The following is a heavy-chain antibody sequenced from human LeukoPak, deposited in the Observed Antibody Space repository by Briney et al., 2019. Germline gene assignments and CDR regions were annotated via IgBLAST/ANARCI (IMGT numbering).Heavy chain of an antibody. CDR2: IRSKAYGGTT. J-gene: IGHJ4*02. CDR1: GFTFGDYA. V-gene: IGHV3-49*03. Sequence: GGSLRLSCTASGFTFGDYAMSWFRQAPGKGLEWVGFIRSKAYGGTTEYAASVKGRFTISRDDSKSIAYLQMNSLKTEDTAVYCCTREGVGGYSYGYYYWGQGTLVTVSS. CDR3: TREGVGGYSYGYYY. D-gene: IGHD5-18*01.